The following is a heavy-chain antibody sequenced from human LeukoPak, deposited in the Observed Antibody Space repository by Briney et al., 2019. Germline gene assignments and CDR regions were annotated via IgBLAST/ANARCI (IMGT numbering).Heavy chain of an antibody. Sequence: SETLSLTCAVYGGSFSGYYWSWIRQPPGKGLEWIGEINHSGSTKYNPSLKSRVTISVDTSKNQFSLKLNSVTAADTAVYYCARGTHRAMVPFPFDYWGQGTLVTVSS. J-gene: IGHJ4*02. CDR2: INHSGST. CDR3: ARGTHRAMVPFPFDY. D-gene: IGHD5-18*01. V-gene: IGHV4-34*01. CDR1: GGSFSGYY.